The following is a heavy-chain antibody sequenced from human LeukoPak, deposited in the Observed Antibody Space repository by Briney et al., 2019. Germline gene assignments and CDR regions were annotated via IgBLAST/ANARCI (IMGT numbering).Heavy chain of an antibody. Sequence: GSLSLSCAASGFPFSNAWMSWVRPAPGKGLEWVGRIKSKTDGGTTDYAAPVKGRFTISRDDSKNTLYLQMNSLKTEDTAVYYCTTDQGYDSSGYYDYWGQGTLVTVSS. V-gene: IGHV3-15*01. CDR2: IKSKTDGGTT. CDR3: TTDQGYDSSGYYDY. D-gene: IGHD3-22*01. CDR1: GFPFSNAW. J-gene: IGHJ4*02.